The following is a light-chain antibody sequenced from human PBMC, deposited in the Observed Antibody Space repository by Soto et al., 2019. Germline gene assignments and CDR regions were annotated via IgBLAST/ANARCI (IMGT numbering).Light chain of an antibody. CDR3: QDYGTSHPWT. CDR1: QNIRGNE. Sequence: EVVLTQSPGALSLSPGEGVTLSCRASQNIRGNELAWYRQKRGQAPRLLIYGGSSRAEGIPDRFSGRGTGTNVTITISRLEPEDSAVYYCQDYGTSHPWTFGQGTKLEIK. J-gene: IGKJ1*01. CDR2: GGS. V-gene: IGKV3-20*01.